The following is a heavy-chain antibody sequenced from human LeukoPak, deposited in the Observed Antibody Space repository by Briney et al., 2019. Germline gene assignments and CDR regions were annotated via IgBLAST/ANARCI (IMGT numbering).Heavy chain of an antibody. Sequence: SVKVSCKASGGTFSSYAISWVRQAPGQGLEWMGGIIPIFGTANYAQKFQGRVTITADESTSTAYMELSSLRSEDTAVYYCARDQRDGMVYDSWFDPWGQGTLVTVSS. CDR3: ARDQRDGMVYDSWFDP. V-gene: IGHV1-69*13. D-gene: IGHD2-8*01. CDR1: GGTFSSYA. J-gene: IGHJ5*02. CDR2: IIPIFGTA.